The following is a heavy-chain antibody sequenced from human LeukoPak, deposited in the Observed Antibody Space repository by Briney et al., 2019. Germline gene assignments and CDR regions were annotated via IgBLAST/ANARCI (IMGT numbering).Heavy chain of an antibody. J-gene: IGHJ3*02. CDR2: IKQDGREK. D-gene: IGHD5-18*01. Sequence: PGGSLRLSCAASGFTFSSYWMSWLRQAPGKGLEWVANIKQDGREKYYVDSVKGGFTISRDNAKNSLYLQMNSLRAEDTAVYYCARADTAMVWSGAFDIWGQGTMVTVSS. CDR3: ARADTAMVWSGAFDI. V-gene: IGHV3-7*01. CDR1: GFTFSSYW.